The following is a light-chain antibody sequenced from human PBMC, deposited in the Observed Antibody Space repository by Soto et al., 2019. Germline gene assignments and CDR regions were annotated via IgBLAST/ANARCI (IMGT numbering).Light chain of an antibody. CDR2: LEGSGSY. J-gene: IGLJ3*02. CDR3: ETWDSNLHWV. Sequence: QLVLTQSSSASASLGSSVKLTCTLSSGHSSYIIAWHQQQPGKAPRYLMKLEGSGSYNKGSGVPDRFSGSSSGADRYLTISNLQFEDDADYYCETWDSNLHWVFGGGTKLTVL. CDR1: SGHSSYI. V-gene: IGLV4-60*02.